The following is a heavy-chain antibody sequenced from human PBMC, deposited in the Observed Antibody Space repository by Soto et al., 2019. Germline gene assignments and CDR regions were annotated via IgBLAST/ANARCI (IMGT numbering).Heavy chain of an antibody. Sequence: SETLSLTCTVSGGSISSYYWSWIWQPPGKGLEWIGYIYYSGSTNYNPSLKSRVTISVDTSKNQFSLKLSSVTAADTAVYYCARDRRILTGYAYYYYGMDVWGQGTTVTVSS. V-gene: IGHV4-59*01. CDR1: GGSISSYY. D-gene: IGHD3-9*01. J-gene: IGHJ6*02. CDR3: ARDRRILTGYAYYYYGMDV. CDR2: IYYSGST.